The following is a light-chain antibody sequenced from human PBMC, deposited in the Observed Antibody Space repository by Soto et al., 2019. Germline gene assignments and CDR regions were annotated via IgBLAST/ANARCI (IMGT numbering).Light chain of an antibody. CDR2: DAS. J-gene: IGKJ1*01. CDR1: QSLNNY. CDR3: QQSYSSPPT. Sequence: EIVLTQSPATLSLSPGERATLSCRASQSLNNYLGWYQQKPGQAPRLLISDASNRATGIPARFSGSRSGPDFTLTISSLQPEDFATYCCQQSYSSPPTFGQGTKVDTK. V-gene: IGKV3-11*01.